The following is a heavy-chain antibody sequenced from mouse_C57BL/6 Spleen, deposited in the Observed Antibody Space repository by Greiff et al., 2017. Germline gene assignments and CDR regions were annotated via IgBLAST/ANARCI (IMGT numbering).Heavy chain of an antibody. V-gene: IGHV1-82*01. CDR3: ARETTVVVDWYFDV. Sequence: QVQLKQSGPELVKPGASVKISCKASGYAFSSSWMNWVKQRPGKGLEWIGRIYPGDGDTNYNGKFKGKATLTADKSSSTAYMQLSSLTSEDSAVYFCARETTVVVDWYFDVWGTGTTVTVSS. D-gene: IGHD1-1*01. CDR1: GYAFSSSW. J-gene: IGHJ1*03. CDR2: IYPGDGDT.